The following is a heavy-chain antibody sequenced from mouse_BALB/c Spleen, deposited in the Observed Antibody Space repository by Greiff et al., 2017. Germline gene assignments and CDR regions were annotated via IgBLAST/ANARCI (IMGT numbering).Heavy chain of an antibody. CDR2: INPSNGGT. CDR1: GYTFTSYY. Sequence: VQLQQSGAELVKPGASVKLSCKASGYTFTSYYMYWVKQRPGQGLEWIGEINPSNGGTNFNEKFKSKATLTVDKSSSTAYMQLSSLTSEDSAVYYCTRHYYGSTHYWYFDVWGAGTTVTVSS. J-gene: IGHJ1*01. CDR3: TRHYYGSTHYWYFDV. V-gene: IGHV1S81*02. D-gene: IGHD1-1*01.